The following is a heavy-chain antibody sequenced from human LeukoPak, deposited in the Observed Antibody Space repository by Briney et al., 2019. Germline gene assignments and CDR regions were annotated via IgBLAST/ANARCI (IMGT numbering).Heavy chain of an antibody. V-gene: IGHV1-69*13. Sequence: SVKVSCKASGYTFTSYGISWVRQAPGQGLEWMGGIIPIFGTTNYAQKFRGRVTITADESTSTAYMELSSLRSEDTAVYYCARTNFNAPYYYYYMDVWGKGTTVTVSS. CDR2: IIPIFGTT. CDR1: GYTFTSYG. J-gene: IGHJ6*03. D-gene: IGHD2-2*01. CDR3: ARTNFNAPYYYYYMDV.